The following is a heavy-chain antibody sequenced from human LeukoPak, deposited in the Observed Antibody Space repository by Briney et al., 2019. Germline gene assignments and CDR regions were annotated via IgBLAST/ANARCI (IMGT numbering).Heavy chain of an antibody. V-gene: IGHV3-23*01. CDR1: GFTFSSYA. J-gene: IGHJ3*02. CDR2: ISDKSGST. CDR3: AKIRDESSGFYYDAFDI. Sequence: GGSLRLSCAASGFTFSSYAMSWVRQAPGEGLEWVSAISDKSGSTYYADSVKGRFTISRDNSKNTPYLQMNSLRAEDTAVYYCAKIRDESSGFYYDAFDIWGQGTMVTVSS. D-gene: IGHD3-22*01.